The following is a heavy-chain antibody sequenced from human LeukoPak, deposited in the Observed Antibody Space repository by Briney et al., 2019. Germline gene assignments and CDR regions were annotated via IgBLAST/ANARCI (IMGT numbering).Heavy chain of an antibody. CDR2: IIPIFGTA. J-gene: IGHJ4*02. CDR1: GGTFSSYA. V-gene: IGHV1-69*13. Sequence: SVKVSCKASGGTFSSYAISWVRQAPGQGLEWMGGIIPIFGTANYAQKFQGRVTITADESTSTAYMELSSLRSEDTAVYYCAKDDHQWLVLGYYFDYWGQGTLVTVSS. D-gene: IGHD6-19*01. CDR3: AKDDHQWLVLGYYFDY.